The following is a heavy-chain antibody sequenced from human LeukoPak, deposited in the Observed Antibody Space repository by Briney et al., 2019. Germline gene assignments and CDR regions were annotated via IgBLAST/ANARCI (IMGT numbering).Heavy chain of an antibody. CDR3: AKREWFGEPRFDY. V-gene: IGHV3-23*01. Sequence: GGSLRLSCAASGFTFSSYAMSWVRQAPGKGLEWVSAISGSGGSTYYVDSVKGRFTISRDNSENTLYLQMNSLRAEDTAVYYCAKREWFGEPRFDYWGQGTLVTVSS. CDR1: GFTFSSYA. CDR2: ISGSGGST. J-gene: IGHJ4*02. D-gene: IGHD3-10*01.